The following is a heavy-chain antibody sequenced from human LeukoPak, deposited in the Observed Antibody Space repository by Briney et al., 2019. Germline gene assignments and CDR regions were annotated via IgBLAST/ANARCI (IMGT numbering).Heavy chain of an antibody. CDR1: GYTFTGYY. V-gene: IGHV1-2*02. CDR3: ARVDAASLAVHY. J-gene: IGHJ4*02. D-gene: IGHD6-13*01. CDR2: INPNSGGT. Sequence: ASVKVSCKASGYTFTGYYLNWVRQAPGQGLEWMGRINPNSGGTNSGQKFQGRVTMTRDASISTAYLELSSLTFDDTAVYYCARVDAASLAVHYWGQGTLVTVSS.